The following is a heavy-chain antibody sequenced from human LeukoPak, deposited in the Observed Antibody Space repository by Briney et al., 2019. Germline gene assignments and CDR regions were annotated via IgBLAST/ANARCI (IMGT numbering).Heavy chain of an antibody. Sequence: SGTLSLTCAVSGGSISSSSYYWGSIRQPPGKGLEWIGSIYYSGSTYYNPSLKSRVTISVDTSKNQFSLKLSSVTAADTAVYYCARDHCSSWPYYYYMDVWGKGTTVTVSS. CDR3: ARDHCSSWPYYYYMDV. V-gene: IGHV4-39*07. J-gene: IGHJ6*03. D-gene: IGHD6-13*01. CDR2: IYYSGST. CDR1: GGSISSSSYY.